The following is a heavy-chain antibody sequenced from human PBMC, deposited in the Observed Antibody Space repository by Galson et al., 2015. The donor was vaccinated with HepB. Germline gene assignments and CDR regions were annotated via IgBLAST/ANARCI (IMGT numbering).Heavy chain of an antibody. CDR1: GYTFTSYA. V-gene: IGHV1-3*01. D-gene: IGHD1-26*01. CDR2: INAGNGNT. Sequence: SCKASGYTFTSYAMHWVRQAPGQRLEWMGWINAGNGNTKYSQKFQGRVTITRDTSASTAYMELSSLRSEDTAVYYCARVVAVGATAPGYWGQGTLVTVSS. J-gene: IGHJ4*02. CDR3: ARVVAVGATAPGY.